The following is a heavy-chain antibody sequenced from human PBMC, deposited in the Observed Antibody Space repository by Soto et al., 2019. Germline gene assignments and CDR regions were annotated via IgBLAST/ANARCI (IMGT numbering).Heavy chain of an antibody. J-gene: IGHJ5*02. CDR3: ARDWYSGSYFTPRFDP. V-gene: IGHV1-3*01. Sequence: QVQLVQSGAAVINPGASVRLSCKTSGYHFTSYAMHWVRQAPGQRLEWMGWINAGNGNTKYSQRFQGRVTISRDTSASTAYMELSSLTSEDTAVYYCARDWYSGSYFTPRFDPWVQGTLVTVAS. D-gene: IGHD1-26*01. CDR2: INAGNGNT. CDR1: GYHFTSYA.